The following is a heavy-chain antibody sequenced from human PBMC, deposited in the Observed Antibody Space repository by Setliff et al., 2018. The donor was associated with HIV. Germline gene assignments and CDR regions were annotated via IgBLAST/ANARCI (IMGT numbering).Heavy chain of an antibody. CDR3: ARGIAAAEGYFDY. CDR2: IYHSGST. CDR1: GGSITSSGYY. Sequence: PSETLSLTCTVSGGSITSSGYYWGWIRQHPGKGLEWIGCIYHSGSTYYNPSLKSRVTISADMSKNQVSLKLSSVTAADTAVYYCARGIAAAEGYFDYWGQGTLVTVSS. J-gene: IGHJ4*02. V-gene: IGHV4-39*07. D-gene: IGHD6-13*01.